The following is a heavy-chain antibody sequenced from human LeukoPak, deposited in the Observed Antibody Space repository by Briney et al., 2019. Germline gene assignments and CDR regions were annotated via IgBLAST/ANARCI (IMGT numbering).Heavy chain of an antibody. V-gene: IGHV4-34*01. D-gene: IGHD4-17*01. Sequence: SETLSLTCAVSGVSFNDYYWSWVRQTPAKGLEWIGEINHSGYTNDSPSLKSRVTLSIDTSRKQFSLNLRPVTVADTGIYYCTRMTTGHDYWGQGTLVTVSS. CDR2: INHSGYT. CDR3: TRMTTGHDY. J-gene: IGHJ4*02. CDR1: GVSFNDYY.